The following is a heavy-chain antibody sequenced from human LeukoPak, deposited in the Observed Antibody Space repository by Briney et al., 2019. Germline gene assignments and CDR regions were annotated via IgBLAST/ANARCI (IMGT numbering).Heavy chain of an antibody. CDR1: RFTFRNYA. D-gene: IGHD3-16*01. CDR2: ISGTADSK. V-gene: IGHV3-23*01. J-gene: IGHJ3*02. CDR3: AKADATIGGAFDT. Sequence: GSLRLSCAASRFTFRNYAMSWVRQAPGRGLEWLCIISGTADSKYYADSVKGRFIISRDNPRSTLYLEMNILRAEDTAVYYCAKADATIGGAFDTWGQGTMVIVSS.